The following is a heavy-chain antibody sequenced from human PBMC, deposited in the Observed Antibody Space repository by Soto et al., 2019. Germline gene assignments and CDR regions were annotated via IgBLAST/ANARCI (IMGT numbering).Heavy chain of an antibody. J-gene: IGHJ5*02. Sequence: ASVKVSCKVSGYTLTELSMHWVRQAPGKGLEWMGGFDPEDGETIYAQKFQGRVTMTEDTSTDTAYMELSSLRSEDTAVYYCATGGWAARQGWFDPWGQGTLVTVYS. CDR1: GYTLTELS. CDR2: FDPEDGET. V-gene: IGHV1-24*01. CDR3: ATGGWAARQGWFDP. D-gene: IGHD6-6*01.